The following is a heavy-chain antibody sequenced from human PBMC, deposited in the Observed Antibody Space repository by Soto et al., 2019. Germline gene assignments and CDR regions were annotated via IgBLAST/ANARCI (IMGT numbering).Heavy chain of an antibody. CDR2: IIPIFGTA. CDR3: ARDPGTATTLREYYYYGMDV. Sequence: ASVKVSCKASGGTFSSYAISWVRQAPGQGLEWMGGIIPIFGTANYAQKFQGRVTITADESTSTAYMGLSSLRSEDTAVYYCARDPGTATTLREYYYYGMDVWGQGTTVTVSS. V-gene: IGHV1-69*13. CDR1: GGTFSSYA. D-gene: IGHD4-17*01. J-gene: IGHJ6*02.